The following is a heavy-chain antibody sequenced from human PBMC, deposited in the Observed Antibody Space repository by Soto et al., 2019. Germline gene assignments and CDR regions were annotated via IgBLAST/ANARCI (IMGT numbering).Heavy chain of an antibody. CDR2: IYHSGST. CDR3: ARGAPIVGTTHLDY. V-gene: IGHV4-30-2*01. CDR1: GGSISSGGYS. D-gene: IGHD1-26*01. J-gene: IGHJ4*02. Sequence: SETLSLTCAVSGGSISSGGYSWSWIRQPPGKGLEWIGYIYHSGSTYYNPSLKSRVTISVDRSKNTLYLQMNSLRGEDTAVYYCARGAPIVGTTHLDYWGRGTLVTVSS.